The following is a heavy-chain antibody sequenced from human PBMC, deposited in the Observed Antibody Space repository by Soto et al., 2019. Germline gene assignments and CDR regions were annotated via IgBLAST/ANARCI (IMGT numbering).Heavy chain of an antibody. V-gene: IGHV3-23*01. Sequence: EVQLLESGGGLVQPGGSLRLSCSAAGFTFSNYAMSWVRQAPGKGLEWVSGITGNGYGTYYADSVKGRFTISRDNSESTLYLQMNSLRAEDTAVYYCARDVFIVLPGAGGGNNYFDYWGQGALVTVSS. J-gene: IGHJ4*02. CDR1: GFTFSNYA. CDR2: ITGNGYGT. CDR3: ARDVFIVLPGAGGGNNYFDY. D-gene: IGHD6-19*01.